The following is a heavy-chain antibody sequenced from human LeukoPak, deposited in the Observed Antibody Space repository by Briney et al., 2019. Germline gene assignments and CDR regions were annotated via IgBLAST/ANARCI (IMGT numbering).Heavy chain of an antibody. V-gene: IGHV1-18*01. CDR2: ISAYNGNT. J-gene: IGHJ3*02. CDR3: ARDVSEGFGERVIDAFDM. CDR1: GYTFITYA. Sequence: ASVKVSCRASGYTFITYAITWVRQAPGQGLEWMGWISAYNGNTDYAQNLQGRVTMTTDTSTNTAYMGLRSLRSDDTAVYYCARDVSEGFGERVIDAFDMWGQGTVVTVSS. D-gene: IGHD3-10*01.